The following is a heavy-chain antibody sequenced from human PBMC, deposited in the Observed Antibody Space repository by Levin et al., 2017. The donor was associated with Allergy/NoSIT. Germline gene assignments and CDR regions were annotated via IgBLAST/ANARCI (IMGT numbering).Heavy chain of an antibody. CDR1: GFSLSTSGVG. CDR2: IYWDNDK. CDR3: EHRQVGSSFDRVAGALDI. V-gene: IGHV2-5*02. D-gene: IGHD1-26*01. J-gene: IGHJ3*02. Sequence: SGPTLVKPTQTLTLTCTFSGFSLSTSGVGVAWIRQPPGKALEWLAVIYWDNDKRYSPSLRSRLTINKDTPKNQVVLIKTNMDHVDTATYYCEHRQVGSSFDRVAGALDIWGQGTLVTVS.